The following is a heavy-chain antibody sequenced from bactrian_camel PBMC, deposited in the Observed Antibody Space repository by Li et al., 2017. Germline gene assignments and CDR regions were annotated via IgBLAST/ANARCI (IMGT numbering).Heavy chain of an antibody. D-gene: IGHD1*01. CDR1: GYNSNVNC. J-gene: IGHJ2*01. CDR2: SYPGAGVL. CDR3: VAARYCKKVTDLDRYREV. Sequence: VQLVESGGGSVQAGGSLKISCAVSGYNSNVNCMGWVRQAPGKGREGVAASYPGAGVLDYSDSVKGRFAISRDDAGGALYLQMNNVEPEDSAMYYCVAARYCKKVTDLDRYREVPGPGTQVTVS. V-gene: IGHV3S40*01.